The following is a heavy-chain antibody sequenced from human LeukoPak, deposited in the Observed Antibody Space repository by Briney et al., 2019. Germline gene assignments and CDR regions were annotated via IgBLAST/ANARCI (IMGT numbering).Heavy chain of an antibody. CDR1: GYTFTGYF. CDR2: INPNSGGT. D-gene: IGHD4-23*01. J-gene: IGHJ4*02. V-gene: IGHV1-2*02. CDR3: ARVVGGGNSPYDY. Sequence: GASVKVSCKASGYTFTGYFMHWVRQAPGQGLEWMGWINPNSGGTNYAQKFQGRVTMTRDTSISTAYMELSRLRSDDTAVYYCARVVGGGNSPYDYWGQGTLVTVSS.